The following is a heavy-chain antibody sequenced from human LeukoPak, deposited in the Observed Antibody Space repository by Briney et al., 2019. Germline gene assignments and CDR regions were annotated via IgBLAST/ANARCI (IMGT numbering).Heavy chain of an antibody. CDR1: GDIFNSYS. D-gene: IGHD1-26*01. J-gene: IGHJ6*03. CDR2: IIPMFGSA. CDR3: ARVGRSRGSLPNFYYYMDV. V-gene: IGHV1-69*05. Sequence: GASVKVSCKGSGDIFNSYSVSWVRQAPGQGLEWMGGIIPMFGSANYAQSFQGRVTITTDQSTRIVYMELSSLSSEDTAVYYCARVGRSRGSLPNFYYYMDVWGEGTTVTVSS.